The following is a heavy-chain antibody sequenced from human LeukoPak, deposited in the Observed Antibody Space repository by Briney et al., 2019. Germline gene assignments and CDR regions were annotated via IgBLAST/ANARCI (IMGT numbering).Heavy chain of an antibody. CDR2: IYSNGNT. D-gene: IGHD3-16*01. CDR1: GGSFSSSY. Sequence: SETLSLTCIVSGGSFSSSYWSWIRQPPGKGLEWIAYIYSNGNTNSNPSLKSRVTIAVDTSQSQFSLKLSSVTAADTAVYYCARGLGGLTPRAGFFQIGGKGKKVTVSS. V-gene: IGHV4-59*01. J-gene: IGHJ3*02. CDR3: ARGLGGLTPRAGFFQI.